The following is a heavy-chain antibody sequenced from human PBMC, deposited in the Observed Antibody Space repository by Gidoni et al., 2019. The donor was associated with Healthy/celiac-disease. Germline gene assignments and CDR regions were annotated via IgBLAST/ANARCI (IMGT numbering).Heavy chain of an antibody. D-gene: IGHD5-12*01. CDR3: ARVVTFPVEMATISNDAFDI. CDR1: GGSISSYY. V-gene: IGHV4-59*01. J-gene: IGHJ3*02. CDR2: IYYSGST. Sequence: QVQLQESGPGLVKPSETLSLTCTVSGGSISSYYWSWIRQPPGKGLEWIGYIYYSGSTNYNPSLKSRVTISVDTSKNQFSLKLSSVTAADTAVYYCARVVTFPVEMATISNDAFDIWGQGTMVTVSS.